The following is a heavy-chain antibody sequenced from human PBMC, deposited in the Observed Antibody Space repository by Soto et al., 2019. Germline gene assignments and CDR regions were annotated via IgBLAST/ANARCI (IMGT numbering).Heavy chain of an antibody. CDR2: IYHSGST. Sequence: PSETLSLTCTVSGGSVSSGNDYWSWIRQPPGKGLEWIGYIYHSGSTNYNPSLKSRLTISGDTSKNQVSLKLTSVTAADTAVYYCARRGYYEYFRFWGRGTLVTVSS. CDR1: GGSVSSGNDY. V-gene: IGHV4-61*01. D-gene: IGHD3-22*01. CDR3: ARRGYYEYFRF. J-gene: IGHJ1*01.